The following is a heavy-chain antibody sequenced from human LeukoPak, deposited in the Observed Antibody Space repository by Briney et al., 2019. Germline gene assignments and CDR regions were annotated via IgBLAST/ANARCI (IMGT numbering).Heavy chain of an antibody. Sequence: GASVKVSCKASGYTFTSYGISWVRQAPGQGLEWMGRINPNSGGTNYAQKFQGRVTMTRDTSISTAYMELSRLRSDDTAVYYCARGVDYGTDVWGQGTTVTVSS. V-gene: IGHV1-2*06. CDR1: GYTFTSYG. CDR3: ARGVDYGTDV. J-gene: IGHJ6*02. CDR2: INPNSGGT. D-gene: IGHD2-15*01.